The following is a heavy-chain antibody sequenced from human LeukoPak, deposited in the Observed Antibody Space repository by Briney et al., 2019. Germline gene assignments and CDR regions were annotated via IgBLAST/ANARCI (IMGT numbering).Heavy chain of an antibody. CDR2: INPSGGST. Sequence: ASVKVSCKASGYTFTSYYMHWVRQAPGQGLEWMGIINPSGGSTSYAQKFQGRITMTRDTSTSTVYMELSSLRSEDTAVYYCARSAGKFHKIDYWGQGTLVTVSS. D-gene: IGHD6-13*01. CDR1: GYTFTSYY. CDR3: ARSAGKFHKIDY. V-gene: IGHV1-46*03. J-gene: IGHJ4*02.